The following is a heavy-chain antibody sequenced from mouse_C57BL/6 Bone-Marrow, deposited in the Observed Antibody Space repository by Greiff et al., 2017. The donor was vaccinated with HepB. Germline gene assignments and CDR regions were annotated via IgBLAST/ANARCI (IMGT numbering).Heavy chain of an antibody. CDR2: ISDGGSYT. CDR3: AREGDYYGSSL. CDR1: GFTFSSYA. D-gene: IGHD1-1*01. Sequence: EVMLVESGGGLVKPGGSLKLSCAASGFTFSSYAMSWVRQTPEKRLEWVATISDGGSYTYYPDNVKGRFTISRDNAKNNLYLQMSHLKSEDTAMYYGAREGDYYGSSLWGQGTSVTVSS. V-gene: IGHV5-4*01. J-gene: IGHJ4*01.